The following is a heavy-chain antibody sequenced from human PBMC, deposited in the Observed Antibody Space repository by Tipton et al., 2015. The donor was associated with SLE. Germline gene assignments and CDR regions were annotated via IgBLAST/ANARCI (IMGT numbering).Heavy chain of an antibody. CDR1: GFTFSSYS. CDR3: AKEGYYYGSGRFHWFDP. V-gene: IGHV3-21*01. D-gene: IGHD3-10*01. Sequence: SLRLSCAASGFTFSSYSMNWVRQAPGKGLESVSSISSSSSYIYYADSVKGRFTISRDNSKNTLYLQMNSLRAEDTAVYYCAKEGYYYGSGRFHWFDPWGQGTLVTVSS. CDR2: ISSSSSYI. J-gene: IGHJ5*02.